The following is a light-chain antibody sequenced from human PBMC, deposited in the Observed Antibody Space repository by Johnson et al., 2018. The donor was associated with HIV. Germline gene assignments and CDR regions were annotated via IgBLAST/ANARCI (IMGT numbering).Light chain of an antibody. Sequence: QPVLTQPPSVSAAPGQKVTISCSGTSSNIGNNYVSWYQHLPGTAPKVLIYDNDKRPSGIPDRFSGSKSGTSATLGISGLQTGDEAVYYCGTWDSNLSTPNYVFGAGTKVTVL. V-gene: IGLV1-51*01. CDR3: GTWDSNLSTPNYV. CDR1: SSNIGNNY. CDR2: DND. J-gene: IGLJ1*01.